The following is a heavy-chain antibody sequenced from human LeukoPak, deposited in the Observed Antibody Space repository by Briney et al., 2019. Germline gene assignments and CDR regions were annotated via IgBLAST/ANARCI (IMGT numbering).Heavy chain of an antibody. J-gene: IGHJ3*02. V-gene: IGHV3-23*01. D-gene: IGHD3-16*01. CDR2: ISGSGGST. CDR3: AKAYYDYVWGSYGDAFDI. Sequence: GGSLRLSCAASGFAFSSYSMNWVRQAPGKGLEWVSAISGSGGSTYYADSVKGRFTISRDNSKNTLYLQMNSLRAEDTAVYYCAKAYYDYVWGSYGDAFDIWGQGTMVTVSS. CDR1: GFAFSSYS.